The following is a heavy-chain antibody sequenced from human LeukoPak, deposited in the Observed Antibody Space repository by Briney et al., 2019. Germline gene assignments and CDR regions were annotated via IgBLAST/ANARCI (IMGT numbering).Heavy chain of an antibody. Sequence: AGGSLRLSCAASGFTFSSYWMSWVRQAPGKGLEWVANIKQDGSEKYYVDSVKGRFTISRDNAKNSPYLQMNSLRAEDTAVYYCAFDCSGGSCYINWGQGTLVTVSS. D-gene: IGHD2-15*01. CDR3: AFDCSGGSCYIN. CDR1: GFTFSSYW. CDR2: IKQDGSEK. J-gene: IGHJ4*02. V-gene: IGHV3-7*03.